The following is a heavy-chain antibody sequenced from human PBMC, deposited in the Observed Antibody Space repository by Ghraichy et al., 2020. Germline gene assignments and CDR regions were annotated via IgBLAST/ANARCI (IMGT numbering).Heavy chain of an antibody. CDR2: ISSSSSTI. J-gene: IGHJ4*02. CDR3: AVSLDVLRFLEWSPHFDY. V-gene: IGHV3-48*02. Sequence: GGSLRLSCAASGFTFSSYSMNWVRQAPGKGLEWVSYISSSSSTIYYADSVKGRFTISRDNAKNSLYLQMNSLRDEDTAVYYCAVSLDVLRFLEWSPHFDYWGQGTLVTVSS. D-gene: IGHD3-3*01. CDR1: GFTFSSYS.